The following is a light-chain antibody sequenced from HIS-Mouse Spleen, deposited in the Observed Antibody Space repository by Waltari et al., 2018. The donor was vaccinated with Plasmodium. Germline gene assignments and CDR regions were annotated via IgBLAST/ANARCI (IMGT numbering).Light chain of an antibody. Sequence: SYELTQPPSVSVSPGQTARITCSGDALPKKYAYWYQQKSGQAPWLVIYEDSKRLSGIPERFSGSSSGTMATLTISGAQVEDEADYYCYSTDSSGNHRVFGGGTKLTVL. V-gene: IGLV3-10*01. CDR2: EDS. CDR1: ALPKKY. CDR3: YSTDSSGNHRV. J-gene: IGLJ3*02.